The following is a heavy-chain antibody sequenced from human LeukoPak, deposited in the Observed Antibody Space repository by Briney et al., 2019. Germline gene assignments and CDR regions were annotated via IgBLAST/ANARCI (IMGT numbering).Heavy chain of an antibody. D-gene: IGHD6-13*01. CDR1: GYTFTGYY. V-gene: IGHV1-2*02. CDR3: ARAGYSSSWYRGQSYYYYYMDV. Sequence: ASVKVSCKASGYTFTGYYMHWVRHAPGQGLEWMGWINPNSGGTNYAQKFQGRVTMTRDTSISTAYMELSRLRSDDTAVYYCARAGYSSSWYRGQSYYYYYMDVWGKGTTVTISS. CDR2: INPNSGGT. J-gene: IGHJ6*03.